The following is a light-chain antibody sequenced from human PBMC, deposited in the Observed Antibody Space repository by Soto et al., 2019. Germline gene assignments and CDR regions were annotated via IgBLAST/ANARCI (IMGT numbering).Light chain of an antibody. CDR1: SGHSSYI. Sequence: VLTQSSSASAYLGSSVKLTCTLSSGHSSYIIAWHQQQPGKAPRYLMKLEGSGSYNKGSGVPDRFSGSSSGADRYLTISNLQSEDEAEYYCETWDSNTRVFGGGTKLTVL. J-gene: IGLJ2*01. V-gene: IGLV4-60*03. CDR2: LEGSGSY. CDR3: ETWDSNTRV.